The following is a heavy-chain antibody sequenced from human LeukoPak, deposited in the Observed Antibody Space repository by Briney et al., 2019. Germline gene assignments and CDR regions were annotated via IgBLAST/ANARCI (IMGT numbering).Heavy chain of an antibody. CDR3: ARDHKYSSGWYGYYGMDV. V-gene: IGHV4-4*02. Sequence: SETLSLTCAVSGGSISSSNWWCWVRQPPGEGLEWIWVIYHSGSTNYNPSLRSRAAISVDKSKNQFSLKLSCVTAADTAVYYCARDHKYSSGWYGYYGMDVWGKGTTVTVSS. CDR2: IYHSGST. J-gene: IGHJ6*04. D-gene: IGHD6-19*01. CDR1: GGSISSSNW.